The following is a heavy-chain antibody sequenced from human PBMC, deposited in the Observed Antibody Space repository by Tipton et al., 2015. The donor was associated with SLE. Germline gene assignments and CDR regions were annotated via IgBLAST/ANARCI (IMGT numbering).Heavy chain of an antibody. V-gene: IGHV4-59*12. CDR2: ILYSGST. J-gene: IGHJ4*02. CDR3: ARDGVAANYFDS. Sequence: TLSLTCTVSGGSISPYYWSCVRPHPGKGLEWIGNILYSGSTNSNPSLKSRLTLSVDTSKNQFSLKLASVTAADTAVYYCARDGVAANYFDSWGQGTLVTVSS. CDR1: GGSISPYY. D-gene: IGHD6-13*01.